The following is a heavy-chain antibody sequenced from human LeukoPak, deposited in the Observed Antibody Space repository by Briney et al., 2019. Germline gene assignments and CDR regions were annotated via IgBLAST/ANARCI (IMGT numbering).Heavy chain of an antibody. V-gene: IGHV3-53*04. D-gene: IGHD3-9*01. Sequence: GGSLRLSCAASGFTVSSNYMSWVRQAPGKRLEWVSVIYSGGSTYYADSVKGRFTISRHNSKNTLYLQMNSLRAEDTAVYYCASGGPRGYFDWSLDYWGQGTLVTVSS. CDR3: ASGGPRGYFDWSLDY. J-gene: IGHJ4*02. CDR2: IYSGGST. CDR1: GFTVSSNY.